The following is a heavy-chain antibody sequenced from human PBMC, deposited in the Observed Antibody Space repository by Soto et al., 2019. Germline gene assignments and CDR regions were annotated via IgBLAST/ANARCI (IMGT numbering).Heavy chain of an antibody. CDR2: ISGSGGNT. Sequence: GGSLRLSCAASGFTFSSYAMSWVRQAPGKGLEWVSAISGSGGNTYYADSVKGRFSISRDNSKNTLYLQMNSLRAEDTAVYYCTKGDSFGVVTLGHSWGQGSLVTVSS. CDR1: GFTFSSYA. J-gene: IGHJ4*02. V-gene: IGHV3-23*01. D-gene: IGHD3-3*01. CDR3: TKGDSFGVVTLGHS.